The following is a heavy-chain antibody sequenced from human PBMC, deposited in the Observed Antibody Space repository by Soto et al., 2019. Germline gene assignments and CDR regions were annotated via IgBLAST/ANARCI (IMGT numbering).Heavy chain of an antibody. Sequence: EVQLVQSGAEVKKPGESLRISCKGSGYSFTSYWISWVRQMPGKGLEWMGRIDPSDSYTNYSPSFQGHVTISADKSISTAYLQWSSLKASDTAMYYCARRGIAARGRYYYYGMDVWGQGTTVTVSS. V-gene: IGHV5-10-1*03. CDR3: ARRGIAARGRYYYYGMDV. CDR2: IDPSDSYT. CDR1: GYSFTSYW. D-gene: IGHD6-6*01. J-gene: IGHJ6*02.